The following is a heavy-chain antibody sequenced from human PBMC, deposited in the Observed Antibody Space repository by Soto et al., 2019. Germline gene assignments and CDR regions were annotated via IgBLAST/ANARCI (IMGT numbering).Heavy chain of an antibody. CDR2: IYGGGNGP. CDR3: AKMEGMDPWAYSFDY. Sequence: EVQVLEFGGGLVQPGGSLRLSCAATGFTFSDFAMSWVRQAPGEGLEWVSRIYGGGNGPHYADSVKGRVTISRDNSKNTLYLQMNSLRAEDTAVYYCAKMEGMDPWAYSFDYWGQGTLVTVSS. V-gene: IGHV3-23*01. D-gene: IGHD2-2*03. J-gene: IGHJ4*02. CDR1: GFTFSDFA.